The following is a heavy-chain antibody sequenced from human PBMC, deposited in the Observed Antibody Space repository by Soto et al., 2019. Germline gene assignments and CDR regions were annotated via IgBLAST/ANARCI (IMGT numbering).Heavy chain of an antibody. V-gene: IGHV1-58*01. CDR3: AADRGNIVATIDYYYGMDV. Sequence: SVRVSCKASGFTFTSSAVQWVRQARGQRLEWIGWIVVGSGNTNYAQKFQERVTITRDMSTSTAYMELSSLRSEDTAVYYCAADRGNIVATIDYYYGMDVWGQGTTVTVSS. J-gene: IGHJ6*02. CDR1: GFTFTSSA. D-gene: IGHD5-12*01. CDR2: IVVGSGNT.